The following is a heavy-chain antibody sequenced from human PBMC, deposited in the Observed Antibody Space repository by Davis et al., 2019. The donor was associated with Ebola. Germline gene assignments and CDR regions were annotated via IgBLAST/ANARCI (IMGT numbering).Heavy chain of an antibody. Sequence: PGGSLRLSCAASGFTFSNYAMSWVRQAPGKGLEWVATISSSGDNTYYADSVKGRFTISRDNSKNTLFLQMNSLRAEDTAVYHCAKVRSSGWYYFDYWGQGTLVTVSS. V-gene: IGHV3-23*01. CDR3: AKVRSSGWYYFDY. J-gene: IGHJ4*02. CDR1: GFTFSNYA. D-gene: IGHD6-19*01. CDR2: ISSSGDNT.